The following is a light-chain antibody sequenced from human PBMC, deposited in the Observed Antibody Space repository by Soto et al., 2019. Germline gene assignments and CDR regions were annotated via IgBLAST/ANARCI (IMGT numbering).Light chain of an antibody. V-gene: IGKV1-39*01. CDR1: QSINIY. Sequence: DIPMTQSPSSLFASVGDRVTVTCRASQSINIYLNWYQQKPGKAPTLLIYGASSLQSRVPSRFSGGGSRTDFTLTISALQPEDFATYYCQQSYRSPYTFGQGTKLEI. CDR2: GAS. CDR3: QQSYRSPYT. J-gene: IGKJ2*01.